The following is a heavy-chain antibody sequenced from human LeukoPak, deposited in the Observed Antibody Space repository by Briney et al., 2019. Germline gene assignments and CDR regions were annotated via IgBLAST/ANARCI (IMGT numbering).Heavy chain of an antibody. J-gene: IGHJ2*01. Sequence: SETLSLTCTVSGGSISSYYWSWLRQPPGKGLEWIGYIYYTGSTTYNPSLKSRLTISVDTSKKQFSLKLSSVTAADTAMYYCARLRQDYDILTGPYFDLWGRGTLVTVSS. CDR1: GGSISSYY. V-gene: IGHV4-59*01. D-gene: IGHD3-9*01. CDR3: ARLRQDYDILTGPYFDL. CDR2: IYYTGST.